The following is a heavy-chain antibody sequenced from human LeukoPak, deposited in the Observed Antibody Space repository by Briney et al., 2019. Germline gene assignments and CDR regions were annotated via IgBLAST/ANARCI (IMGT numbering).Heavy chain of an antibody. J-gene: IGHJ6*03. D-gene: IGHD6-6*01. Sequence: GGSLRLSCAASGLTFSSYGMSWVRQAPGKGLEWVSVIYSGGSTYYADSVKGRFTISRDNSKNTLYLQMNSLRAEDTAVYYCAKDGSSSILDYYYYYMDVWGKGTMVTVSS. CDR2: IYSGGST. V-gene: IGHV3-23*03. CDR1: GLTFSSYG. CDR3: AKDGSSSILDYYYYYMDV.